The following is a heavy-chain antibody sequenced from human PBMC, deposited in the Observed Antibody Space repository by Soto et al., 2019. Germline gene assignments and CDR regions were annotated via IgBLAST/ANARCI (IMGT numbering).Heavy chain of an antibody. CDR1: GFSLSTSGVG. D-gene: IGHD3-9*01. CDR2: IYWDDNK. Sequence: QITLKESGPTLVKPTQTLTLTCTFSGFSLSTSGVGVGWIRQPPGKALEWLALIYWDDNKRYSPSLKSRLTITKDTSKNRVVLTMTNMDPMDTATYYCAHRRQDYYDILTGHSVLFDYWGQGTLVTVSS. V-gene: IGHV2-5*02. CDR3: AHRRQDYYDILTGHSVLFDY. J-gene: IGHJ4*02.